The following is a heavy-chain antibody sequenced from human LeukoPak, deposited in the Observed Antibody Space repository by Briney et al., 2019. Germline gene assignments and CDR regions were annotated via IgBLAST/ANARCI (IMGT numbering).Heavy chain of an antibody. J-gene: IGHJ6*02. D-gene: IGHD2-2*01. CDR2: IIPILGIA. CDR3: ARVGSVVVPAATGYYYYYYGMDA. CDR1: GGTFSSYA. V-gene: IGHV1-69*04. Sequence: GSSVKVSCKASGGTFSSYAISWVRQAPGQGLEWMGRIIPILGIANYAQKFQGRVTISADKSTSTAYMELSSLRSEDTAVYYCARVGSVVVPAATGYYYYYYGMDAWGQGTTVTVSS.